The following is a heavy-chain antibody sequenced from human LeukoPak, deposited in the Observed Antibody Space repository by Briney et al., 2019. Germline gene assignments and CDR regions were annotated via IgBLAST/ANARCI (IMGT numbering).Heavy chain of an antibody. V-gene: IGHV4-38-2*01. J-gene: IGHJ3*02. Sequence: SEILSLTCAVSGYSISSGYYWGWIRQPPGKGLEWIITISHSGTTYYNPSLKGRVTISVDTSKNQFSLKLRSVTTADTAVYYCARQAYYDFWSGHYSRGVEDAFDIWGQGTMVSVSP. CDR2: ISHSGTT. CDR3: ARQAYYDFWSGHYSRGVEDAFDI. D-gene: IGHD3-3*01. CDR1: GYSISSGYY.